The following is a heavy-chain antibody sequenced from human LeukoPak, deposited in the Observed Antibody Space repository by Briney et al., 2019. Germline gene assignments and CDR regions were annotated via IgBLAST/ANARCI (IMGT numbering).Heavy chain of an antibody. J-gene: IGHJ5*01. V-gene: IGHV4-59*01. CDR2: IYHRGIT. D-gene: IGHD3-16*01. CDR1: GDSISSFY. CDR3: ARGLSPFRSWFGS. Sequence: PSETLSLTCTVSGDSISSFYWSWIRQSPGKGLEWIGYIYHRGITNYNPPLKSRVTLSVDTSKNQFSLNLSSVTAADTAVYYCARGLSPFRSWFGSWGQGTLVTVSS.